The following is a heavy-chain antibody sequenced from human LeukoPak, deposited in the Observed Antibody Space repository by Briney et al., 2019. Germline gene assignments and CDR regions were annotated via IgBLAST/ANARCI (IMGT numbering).Heavy chain of an antibody. CDR1: GFTFSKHS. CDR2: IKQDGSEK. J-gene: IGHJ4*02. CDR3: VVAGTF. Sequence: GGSLRLSCAASGFTFSKHSMSWVRRAPGKGLEWVANIKQDGSEKYYVDSVKGRFTIFRDNAKNSLYLQMNSLRAEDTAVYYCVVAGTFWGQGTLVTVSS. D-gene: IGHD6-19*01. V-gene: IGHV3-7*01.